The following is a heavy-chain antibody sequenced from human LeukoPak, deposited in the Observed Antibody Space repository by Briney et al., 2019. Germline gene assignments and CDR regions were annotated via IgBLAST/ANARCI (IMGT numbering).Heavy chain of an antibody. J-gene: IGHJ6*03. CDR1: GYTFTSYD. V-gene: IGHV1-8*01. Sequence: ASVKVSCKASGYTFTSYDINWVRQATGQGLEWMGWMNPNSGNTGYAQKFQGRVTMTRNTSISTAYMELSRLRSDDTAVYYCARARGVIPPYYYYMDVWGKGTTVTVSS. CDR2: MNPNSGNT. CDR3: ARARGVIPPYYYYMDV. D-gene: IGHD2/OR15-2a*01.